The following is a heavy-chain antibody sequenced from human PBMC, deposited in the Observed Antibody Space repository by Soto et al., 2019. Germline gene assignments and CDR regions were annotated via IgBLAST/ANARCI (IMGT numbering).Heavy chain of an antibody. CDR2: IYYSGNT. CDR1: RGSISGYF. J-gene: IGHJ3*01. CDR3: ARHSSTSRWAFDV. Sequence: QVQLQESGPGLMKPSETLSLNCTVSRGSISGYFWSWVRQPPGKGLEWIGYIYYSGNTKNNPSLMSRVTRSVDTSKNQSSLKMSSVTAADTAVYYCARHSSTSRWAFDVWGQGTLVSVSS. D-gene: IGHD6-13*01. V-gene: IGHV4-59*08.